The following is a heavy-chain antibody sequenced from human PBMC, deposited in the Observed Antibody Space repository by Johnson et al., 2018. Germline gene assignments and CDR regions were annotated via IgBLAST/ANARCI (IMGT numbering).Heavy chain of an antibody. J-gene: IGHJ3*02. CDR3: ARDRGYYDCGFFAFDI. D-gene: IGHD3-22*01. V-gene: IGHV1-69*01. Sequence: VQLVESGAEVKKPGSSVKVSCKASGGTFSSYAISWVRQAPGQGLEWMGGIIPIFGTANYAQKFQGRVTITADESTSTAYMELSSLRSEDTAGYYCARDRGYYDCGFFAFDIWCKGTMVTVSS. CDR2: IIPIFGTA. CDR1: GGTFSSYA.